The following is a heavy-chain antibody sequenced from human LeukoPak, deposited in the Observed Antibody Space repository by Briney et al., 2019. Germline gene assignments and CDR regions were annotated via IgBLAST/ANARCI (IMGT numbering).Heavy chain of an antibody. CDR1: GASISSYY. Sequence: SETLSLTCTVSGASISSYYWSWIRQPPGEGLEWIGYIYYSGSTNYKPSLESRVTISVDTSRNQFSLTLSSVTAADTAVYYCARSDNYGSGTFSPFDYWGQGTLVTVSS. CDR2: IYYSGST. J-gene: IGHJ4*02. D-gene: IGHD3-10*01. CDR3: ARSDNYGSGTFSPFDY. V-gene: IGHV4-59*08.